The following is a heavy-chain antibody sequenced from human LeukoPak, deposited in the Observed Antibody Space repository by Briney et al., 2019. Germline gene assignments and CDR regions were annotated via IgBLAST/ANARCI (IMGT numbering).Heavy chain of an antibody. V-gene: IGHV3-23*01. D-gene: IGHD6-6*01. CDR3: ATTPMRIAARLS. J-gene: IGHJ4*02. CDR1: GFTFSSYG. Sequence: GGTLRLSCAASGFTFSSYGMSWVRQAPGKGLEWVSAISGSGGSTYYADSVKGRFTISRDNSKSTLYLQMNSLRAEDTAVYYCATTPMRIAARLSWGQGTLVTVSS. CDR2: ISGSGGST.